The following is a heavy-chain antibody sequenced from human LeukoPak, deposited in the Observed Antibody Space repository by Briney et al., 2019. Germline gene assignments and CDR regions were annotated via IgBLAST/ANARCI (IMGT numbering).Heavy chain of an antibody. CDR3: AREVVTAFDI. V-gene: IGHV3-30*04. J-gene: IGHJ3*02. Sequence: PGGSLRLSCAASGFTFSSYAMHWVRQAPGKGLEWVAVISYDGSNKYYADSVKGRFTTSRDNSKNPLYLQMNSLRAEDTAVYYCAREVVTAFDIWGQGTMVTVSS. CDR1: GFTFSSYA. CDR2: ISYDGSNK. D-gene: IGHD3-22*01.